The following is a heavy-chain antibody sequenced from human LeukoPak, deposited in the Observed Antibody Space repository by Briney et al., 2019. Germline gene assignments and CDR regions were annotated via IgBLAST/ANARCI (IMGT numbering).Heavy chain of an antibody. V-gene: IGHV4-59*01. D-gene: IGHD3-10*01. J-gene: IGHJ4*02. CDR1: GGSIKSYY. CDR2: IYYSGST. Sequence: PSETLSLTCTGSGGSIKSYYWSWIRQPPGKGLEWIGYIYYSGSTNYNPSLKSRVTISVDTSKNQFSLKLSAVTAADPAVYYCARGLYYGSGSDYYRDYWGQGTLVTVSS. CDR3: ARGLYYGSGSDYYRDY.